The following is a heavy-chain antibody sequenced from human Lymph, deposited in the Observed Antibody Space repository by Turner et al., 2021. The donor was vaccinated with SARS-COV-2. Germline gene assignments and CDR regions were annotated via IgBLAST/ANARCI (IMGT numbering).Heavy chain of an antibody. J-gene: IGHJ6*02. V-gene: IGHV3-53*02. Sequence: EVQLMETGGGLIQPGGSLRLSCAASGFTVSSNYMTWVRQAPGKGLEWVSLIYSCGSTYYADSVKGRFTISRDNSKNTLYLQMNSLRAEDTAIYYCARDLQLYGMDVWGQGTTVTVSS. D-gene: IGHD1-1*01. CDR3: ARDLQLYGMDV. CDR1: GFTVSSNY. CDR2: IYSCGST.